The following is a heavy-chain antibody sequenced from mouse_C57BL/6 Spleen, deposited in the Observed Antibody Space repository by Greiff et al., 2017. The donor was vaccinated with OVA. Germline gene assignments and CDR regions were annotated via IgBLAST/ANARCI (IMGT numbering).Heavy chain of an antibody. CDR3: ARSEGGYYVGAMDY. D-gene: IGHD2-3*01. J-gene: IGHJ4*01. V-gene: IGHV14-3*01. Sequence: EVKLVESVAELVRPGASVKLSCTASGFNIKNTYMHWVKQRPEQGLEWIGRIDPANGNTKYAPKFQGKATITADTSSNTAYLQLSSLTSEETAIYYCARSEGGYYVGAMDYWGQGTSVTVSS. CDR1: GFNIKNTY. CDR2: IDPANGNT.